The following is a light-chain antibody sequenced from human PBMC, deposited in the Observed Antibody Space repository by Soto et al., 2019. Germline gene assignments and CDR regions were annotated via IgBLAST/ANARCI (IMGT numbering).Light chain of an antibody. J-gene: IGKJ1*01. Sequence: DLQMTQSPSTLSASVGDRVTITCRASQSISSWLVWYQQKPGKAPKVVMYKASGLESGVPSRFSGRGSGTEFTLTISSLQPDDFATYYCQQYSTYPWTFGQGTKVEIK. CDR3: QQYSTYPWT. V-gene: IGKV1-5*03. CDR1: QSISSW. CDR2: KAS.